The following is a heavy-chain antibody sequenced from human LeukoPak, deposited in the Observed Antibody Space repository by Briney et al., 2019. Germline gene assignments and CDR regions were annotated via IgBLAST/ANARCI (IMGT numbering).Heavy chain of an antibody. V-gene: IGHV1-2*02. CDR3: ARAKYCSSTSCYSPAYSWFDP. CDR2: INPNSGGT. D-gene: IGHD2-2*01. CDR1: GYTFTGHY. J-gene: IGHJ5*02. Sequence: ASVKVSCKASGYTFTGHYMHWVRQAPGQGLEWMGWINPNSGGTNYAQKFQGRVTMTRDTSISTAYMELSRLRSDGTAVYYCARAKYCSSTSCYSPAYSWFDPWGQGTLVTVSS.